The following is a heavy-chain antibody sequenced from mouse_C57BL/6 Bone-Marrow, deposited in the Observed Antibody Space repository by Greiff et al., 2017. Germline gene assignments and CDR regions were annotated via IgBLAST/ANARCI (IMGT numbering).Heavy chain of an antibody. J-gene: IGHJ1*03. V-gene: IGHV5-4*03. D-gene: IGHD1-1*01. CDR1: GFTFSSYA. Sequence: EVKLVESGGGLVKPGGSLKLSCAASGFTFSSYAMPWVRQTPEKRLEWVATISDGGSYTYYPDNVKGRFTISRDNAKNNPYLQMSDLRSGNTAMYYCAQIPYCYGSSPWYFDVCGTETTVTVSS. CDR3: AQIPYCYGSSPWYFDV. CDR2: ISDGGSYT.